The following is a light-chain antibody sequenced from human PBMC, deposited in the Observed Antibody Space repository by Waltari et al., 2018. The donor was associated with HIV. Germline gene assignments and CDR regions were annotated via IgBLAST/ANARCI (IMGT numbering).Light chain of an antibody. J-gene: IGLJ3*02. CDR2: ANS. Sequence: SYVLTQPPSVSVAPGKTAYITCGGNNIGSKSVHWYQQKPGQAPVVVMYANSERPSGIPGRFSGSNSGNTATLIIDSVEAGDAAEYFCQVWDSSDHWVFGGGTKLTVL. V-gene: IGLV3-21*01. CDR1: NIGSKS. CDR3: QVWDSSDHWV.